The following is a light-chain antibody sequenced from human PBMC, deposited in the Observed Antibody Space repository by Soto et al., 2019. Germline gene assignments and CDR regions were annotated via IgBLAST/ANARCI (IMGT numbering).Light chain of an antibody. J-gene: IGLJ2*01. CDR1: SSDVGGYNY. V-gene: IGLV2-14*01. CDR3: SSYTSSSTLYVV. CDR2: DVS. Sequence: QSALTQPASVSGSPGQSITISCTGTSSDVGGYNYVSWYQQHPGKAPKLMIYDVSNRPSGVPNRFSGSKSGNTASLTISGLQAEDEADYYCSSYTSSSTLYVVFGGGTKVTVL.